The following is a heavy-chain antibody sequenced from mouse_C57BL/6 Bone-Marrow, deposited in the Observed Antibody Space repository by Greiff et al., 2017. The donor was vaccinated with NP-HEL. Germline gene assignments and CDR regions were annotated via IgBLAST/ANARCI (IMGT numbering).Heavy chain of an antibody. J-gene: IGHJ2*01. V-gene: IGHV1-72*01. CDR2: IDPNSGGT. Sequence: QVQLKQPGAELVKPGASVKLSCKASGYTFTSYWMHWVKQRPGRGLEWIGRIDPNSGGTKYNEKFKSKATLTVDQPSSTAYMQLSSLTSEDSAVYYCARERGVVAQNYFDCWGQGTTLTVSS. CDR1: GYTFTSYW. CDR3: ARERGVVAQNYFDC. D-gene: IGHD1-1*01.